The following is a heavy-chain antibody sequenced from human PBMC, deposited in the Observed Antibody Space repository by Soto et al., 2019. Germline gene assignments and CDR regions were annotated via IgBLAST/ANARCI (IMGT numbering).Heavy chain of an antibody. V-gene: IGHV3-7*03. CDR2: IKQDGSEK. D-gene: IGHD3-16*02. CDR3: ARDHPYVWGSYRPLVD. CDR1: GFTFSSYW. J-gene: IGHJ1*01. Sequence: GSLSRSWAACGFTFSSYWMSWVRQAPGNGLEWVANIKQDGSEKYYVDSVKGRFTISRDNAKNSLYLQMNSLRAEDTAVYYCARDHPYVWGSYRPLVDWGQGNLVTVSS.